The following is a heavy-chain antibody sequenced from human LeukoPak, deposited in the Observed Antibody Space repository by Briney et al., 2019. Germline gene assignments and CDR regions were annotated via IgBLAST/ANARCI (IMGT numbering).Heavy chain of an antibody. J-gene: IGHJ5*02. V-gene: IGHV1-69*13. CDR2: IIPFFGTA. CDR3: ATRGYSGYDGCFDP. CDR1: VGTFSSYA. D-gene: IGHD5-12*01. Sequence: SVKVSCKASVGTFSSYAISWVRPAPGQGLEWMGGIIPFFGTANYAQKFQGRVTITADESTSTAYMELSSLRSEDTAVYYCATRGYSGYDGCFDPWGQGTLVTVSS.